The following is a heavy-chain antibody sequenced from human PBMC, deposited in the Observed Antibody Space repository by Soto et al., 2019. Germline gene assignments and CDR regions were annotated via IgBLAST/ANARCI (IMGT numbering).Heavy chain of an antibody. CDR3: AKGDYGDYVRAFDI. CDR1: GFTFSSYA. CDR2: ISGSGGST. Sequence: EVQLLESGGGLVQPGGSRRLSCAASGFTFSSYAIAWVRQAPGKGLEWVPAISGSGGSTYYADSVKGRFTISRDNSKNTLYLQMNSLRAEDTAVYYCAKGDYGDYVRAFDIWGQGTMVTVSS. V-gene: IGHV3-23*01. J-gene: IGHJ3*02. D-gene: IGHD4-17*01.